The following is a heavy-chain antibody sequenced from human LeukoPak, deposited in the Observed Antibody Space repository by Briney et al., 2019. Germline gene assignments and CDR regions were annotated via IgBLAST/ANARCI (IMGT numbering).Heavy chain of an antibody. D-gene: IGHD3-9*01. J-gene: IGHJ3*02. CDR1: GYTFTSYD. V-gene: IGHV1-8*01. CDR3: ARAIVPDILTGANAFDI. Sequence: ASVKVSCKASGYTFTSYDINWVRQATGQGLEWMGWMNPNSGNTGYAQKFQGRVTMTRNTSISTAYMELSRLRSEDTAVYYCARAIVPDILTGANAFDIWGQGTMVTVSS. CDR2: MNPNSGNT.